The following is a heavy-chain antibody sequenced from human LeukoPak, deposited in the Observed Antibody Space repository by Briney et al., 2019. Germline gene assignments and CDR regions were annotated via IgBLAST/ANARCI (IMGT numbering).Heavy chain of an antibody. J-gene: IGHJ4*02. CDR2: IWDDGSNK. V-gene: IGHV3-33*01. Sequence: GRSLRLSCAASGFTFSSYGMRWVRQAPGKGLEWVAGIWDDGSNKYYASSEKRRITISRDNSKNTLYLQINSLRAEDTAVYYCARTGGDGYNSGVGYWDQGTLVTVSS. D-gene: IGHD5-24*01. CDR3: ARTGGDGYNSGVGY. CDR1: GFTFSSYG.